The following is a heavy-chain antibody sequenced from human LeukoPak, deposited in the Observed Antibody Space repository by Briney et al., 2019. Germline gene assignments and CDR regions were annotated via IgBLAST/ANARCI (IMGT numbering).Heavy chain of an antibody. Sequence: SETLSLTCAVYGGSFSGYCWSWIRQPPGKGLEWIGEINHSGSTNYNPSLKSRVTISVDTSKNQFSLKLSSVTAADTAVYYCARMGGRWLQSQVDYWGQGTLVTVSS. D-gene: IGHD5-24*01. V-gene: IGHV4-34*01. CDR1: GGSFSGYC. CDR2: INHSGST. CDR3: ARMGGRWLQSQVDY. J-gene: IGHJ4*02.